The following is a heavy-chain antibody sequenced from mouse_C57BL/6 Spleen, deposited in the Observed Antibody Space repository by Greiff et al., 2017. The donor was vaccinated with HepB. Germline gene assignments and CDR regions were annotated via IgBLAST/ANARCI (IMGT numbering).Heavy chain of an antibody. CDR1: GYAFSSSW. CDR3: ARWGLLRSMDY. CDR2: IYPGDGDT. D-gene: IGHD1-1*01. J-gene: IGHJ4*01. Sequence: VKLMESGPELVKPGASVKISCKASGYAFSSSWMNWVKQRPGKGLEWIGRIYPGDGDTNYNGKFKGKATLTADKSSSTAYMQLSSLTSEDSAVYFCARWGLLRSMDYWGQGTSVTVSS. V-gene: IGHV1-82*01.